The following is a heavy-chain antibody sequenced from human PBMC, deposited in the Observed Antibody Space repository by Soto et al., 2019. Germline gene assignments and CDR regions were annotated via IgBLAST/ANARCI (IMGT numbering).Heavy chain of an antibody. J-gene: IGHJ4*02. CDR1: GGCISSCSYY. D-gene: IGHD1-7*01. V-gene: IGHV4-39*01. Sequence: PSETLSLTCSVSGGCISSCSYYWGWIRQPPGKGLEWIGYIYYSGSTYYNPSLKSRVTISVDTSKNQFSLKLSSVTAADTAVYYCARSQIWNYVAAYYFDYWAQGTLVTVSS. CDR3: ARSQIWNYVAAYYFDY. CDR2: IYYSGST.